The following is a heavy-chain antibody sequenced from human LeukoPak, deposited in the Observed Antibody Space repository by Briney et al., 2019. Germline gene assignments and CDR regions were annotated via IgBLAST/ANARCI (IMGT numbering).Heavy chain of an antibody. D-gene: IGHD6-19*01. CDR3: ARGETYSSGLVDY. CDR1: GGSISSYY. J-gene: IGHJ4*02. V-gene: IGHV4-59*01. Sequence: SETLSLTCTVSGGSISSYYWSWLRQPPGKGLEWVGYIYYSGSTNYNPSLKSRVTISVDTSKNQFSLKLRSVTAADTAVYYCARGETYSSGLVDYWGQGTLVTVSS. CDR2: IYYSGST.